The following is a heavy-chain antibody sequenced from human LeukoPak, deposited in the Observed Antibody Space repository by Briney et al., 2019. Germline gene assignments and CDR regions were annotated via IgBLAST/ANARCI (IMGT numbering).Heavy chain of an antibody. J-gene: IGHJ3*02. CDR1: GYTFTDYY. CDR2: IITIFGTA. D-gene: IGHD6-6*01. V-gene: IGHV1-69*13. Sequence: GASVKVSCKASGYTFTDYYIHWVRQAPGQGLEWMGGIITIFGTANYAQKFQGRVTITADESTSTAYMELSSLRSEDTAVYYCANYPIAARLLDAFDIWGQGTMVTVSS. CDR3: ANYPIAARLLDAFDI.